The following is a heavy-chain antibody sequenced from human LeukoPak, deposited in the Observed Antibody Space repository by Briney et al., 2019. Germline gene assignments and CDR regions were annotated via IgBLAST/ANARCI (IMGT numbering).Heavy chain of an antibody. CDR2: ISWNSGSI. V-gene: IGHV3-9*01. CDR3: AKSGSSSWLTFDY. D-gene: IGHD6-13*01. CDR1: GFTFDDYA. J-gene: IGHJ4*02. Sequence: GGSLRLSCAASGFTFDDYAMHWVRHAPGKGLEWVSGISWNSGSIGYADSVKGRFTISRDNAKNSLYLQMNSLRAEDTALYYCAKSGSSSWLTFDYWGQGTLVTVSS.